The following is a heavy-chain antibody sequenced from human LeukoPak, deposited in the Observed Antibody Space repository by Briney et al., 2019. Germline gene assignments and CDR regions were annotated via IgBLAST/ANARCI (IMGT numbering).Heavy chain of an antibody. J-gene: IGHJ4*02. D-gene: IGHD2-21*02. CDR3: TNRDSGDAGAFFWY. CDR1: GGTISSNS. CDR2: ISYSGST. Sequence: SETLSLTCTVSGGTISSNSWRWGRQPPGKGLEWIAYISYSGSTNYNPSLKTRATISVDTSKNQFSLKLSSVTAVTTAVYDGTNRDSGDAGAFFWYWGQGTLVTVSS. V-gene: IGHV4-59*08.